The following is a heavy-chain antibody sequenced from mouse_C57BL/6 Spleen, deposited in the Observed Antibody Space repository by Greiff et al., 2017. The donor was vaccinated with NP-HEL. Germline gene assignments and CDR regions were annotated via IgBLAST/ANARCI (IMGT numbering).Heavy chain of an antibody. CDR1: GYTFTSYW. V-gene: IGHV1-69*01. D-gene: IGHD2-1*01. J-gene: IGHJ4*01. Sequence: QVQLQQPGAELVMPGASVKLSCKASGYTFTSYWMHWVKQRPGQGLEWIGEIDPSDSYTNYNQKFKGKSTLTVDKSSSTAYMQLSSLTSEDSAVYYCARKIYYGNRGDAMDYWGQGTSVTVSS. CDR2: IDPSDSYT. CDR3: ARKIYYGNRGDAMDY.